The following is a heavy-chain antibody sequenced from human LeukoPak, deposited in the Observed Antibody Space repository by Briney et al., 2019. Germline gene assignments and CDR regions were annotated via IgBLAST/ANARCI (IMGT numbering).Heavy chain of an antibody. CDR3: ARAIWVVVPAAIGY. CDR2: INPNSGGT. D-gene: IGHD2-2*02. CDR1: GYTFTGYY. V-gene: IGHV1-2*02. J-gene: IGHJ4*02. Sequence: ASVKVSCKASGYTFTGYYMHWVRQAPGQGLEWMGWINPNSGGTNYAQKFQGRVTMTRDTSISTAYMELSRLRSDDTAVYYCARAIWVVVPAAIGYWGQGTLVTVSS.